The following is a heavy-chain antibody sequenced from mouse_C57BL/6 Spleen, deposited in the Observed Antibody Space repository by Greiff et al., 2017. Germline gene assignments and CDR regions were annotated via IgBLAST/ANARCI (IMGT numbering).Heavy chain of an antibody. CDR3: TRDGAWGRGFAY. V-gene: IGHV1-15*01. J-gene: IGHJ3*01. CDR2: IDPETGGT. Sequence: VQLQQSGAELVRPGASVTLSCKASGYTFTDYEMHWVKQTPVHGLEWIGAIDPETGGTAYNQKFKGKAILTADKSSSTAYMELRSLTSEDSAVYYCTRDGAWGRGFAYWGQGTLVTVSA. CDR1: GYTFTDYE. D-gene: IGHD3-1*01.